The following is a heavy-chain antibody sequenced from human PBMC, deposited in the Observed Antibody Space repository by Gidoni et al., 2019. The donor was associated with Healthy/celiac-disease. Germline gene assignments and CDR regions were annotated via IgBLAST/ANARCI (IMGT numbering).Heavy chain of an antibody. D-gene: IGHD2-21*01. J-gene: IGHJ3*02. Sequence: EVQLVESGGGLVQPGGSLRLSCAASGFTFRSYEMNWVRQAPGKGLEWVSYISSSGSTIYYADSVKGRFTISRDNAKNSLYLQMNSLRAEDTAVYYCARAGGCGGDCYWNAFDIWGQGTMVTVSS. CDR2: ISSSGSTI. V-gene: IGHV3-48*03. CDR1: GFTFRSYE. CDR3: ARAGGCGGDCYWNAFDI.